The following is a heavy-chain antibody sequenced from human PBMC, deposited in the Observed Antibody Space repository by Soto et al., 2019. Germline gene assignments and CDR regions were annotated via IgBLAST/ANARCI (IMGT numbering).Heavy chain of an antibody. J-gene: IGHJ4*02. CDR1: GVSISTSNW. D-gene: IGHD6-19*01. V-gene: IGHV4-4*02. CDR2: MLHSGAT. Sequence: QVQLQESGPGLVKPSGTLSLTCAVSGVSISTSNWWGWVRQSPGKGLEWIGDMLHSGATNYNPSLKSRVTISVDESKNQCSLKLNSVTAADTAVYYCAKSVGWYAIDSWGQGTLVIVSS. CDR3: AKSVGWYAIDS.